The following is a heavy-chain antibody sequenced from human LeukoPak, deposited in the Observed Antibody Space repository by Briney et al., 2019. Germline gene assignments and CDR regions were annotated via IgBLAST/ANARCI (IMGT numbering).Heavy chain of an antibody. Sequence: PSQTLSLTCSVSGGAISNGTYYWSWIRQPAGKGLEWIGCIATSGSTDYNPSLKSRVTISVDTSKNQFSLKLISVTAADTAMYYCAVARGVRGAGNWFDPWGQGTLVTVSS. V-gene: IGHV4-61*02. D-gene: IGHD3-10*01. CDR2: IATSGST. CDR1: GGAISNGTYY. J-gene: IGHJ5*02. CDR3: AVARGVRGAGNWFDP.